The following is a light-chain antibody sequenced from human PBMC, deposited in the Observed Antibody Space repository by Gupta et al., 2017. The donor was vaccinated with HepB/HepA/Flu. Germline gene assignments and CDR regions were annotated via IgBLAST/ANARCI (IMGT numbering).Light chain of an antibody. CDR2: GAS. V-gene: IGKV3-15*01. CDR3: HQYESWPFT. Sequence: EIVMTQSPVTLSVSPGEGATHSCRASQNIGNNVAWYQQKPGQAPRLLIHGASARATGISARFSGSGSGTECTHTISSLQSEGFAVYYCHQYESWPFTFGPGTKVDIK. CDR1: QNIGNN. J-gene: IGKJ3*01.